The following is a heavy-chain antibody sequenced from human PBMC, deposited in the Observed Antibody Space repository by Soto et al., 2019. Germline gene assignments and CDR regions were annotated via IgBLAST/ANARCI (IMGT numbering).Heavy chain of an antibody. D-gene: IGHD3-3*01. CDR2: ISSSSSYT. CDR3: ARANYDFWSGPRGGWFDP. CDR1: GFTFSDYY. V-gene: IGHV3-11*06. Sequence: QVQLVESGGGLVQPGGSLRLSCAASGFTFSDYYMSWIRQAPGKGLEWVSYISSSSSYTNYADSVKGRFTISRDNAKNSLYLQMNSLRAEDTAVYYCARANYDFWSGPRGGWFDPWGQGTLVTVSS. J-gene: IGHJ5*02.